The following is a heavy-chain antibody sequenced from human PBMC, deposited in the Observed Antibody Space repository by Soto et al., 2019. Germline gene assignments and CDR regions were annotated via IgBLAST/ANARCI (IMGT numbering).Heavy chain of an antibody. CDR1: GFTFSDYY. CDR2: ISTSGSTI. Sequence: GGSLRLSCAASGFTFSDYYMSWIRQAPGKGLEWVSYISTSGSTINYADSVKGRFTISRDNAKNSLYLQMNSLRAEDTAVYYCARDYWARYYFDYWGQGTLVTVSS. J-gene: IGHJ4*02. D-gene: IGHD2-8*02. CDR3: ARDYWARYYFDY. V-gene: IGHV3-11*01.